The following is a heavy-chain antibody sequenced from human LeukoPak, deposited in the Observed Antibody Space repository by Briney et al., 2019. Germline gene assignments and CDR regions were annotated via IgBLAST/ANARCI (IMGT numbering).Heavy chain of an antibody. CDR1: GFTFSSSW. V-gene: IGHV3-7*01. CDR3: ARDRGWHRYDY. CDR2: IWQDGRDK. Sequence: PGGSLRLSCAASGFTFSSSWMTWARQAPGKGLEWVANIWQDGRDKNYVDSVKGRFTISRDDAKNLLFLQMNSLRAEDTAVYYCARDRGWHRYDYWGQGTLVTVSS. D-gene: IGHD6-19*01. J-gene: IGHJ4*02.